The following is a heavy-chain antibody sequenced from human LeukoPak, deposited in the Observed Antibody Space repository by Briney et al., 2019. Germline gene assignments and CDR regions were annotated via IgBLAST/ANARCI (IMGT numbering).Heavy chain of an antibody. Sequence: GGSLRLSCAASGFTFSSYAMHWVRQAPGKGLEWVAVISYDGSNKYYADSVKGRFTISRDNSKNTLYLQMNSLGAEDTAVYYCARENYDSSGYYYPVLGYWGQGTLVTISS. CDR2: ISYDGSNK. CDR1: GFTFSSYA. J-gene: IGHJ4*02. CDR3: ARENYDSSGYYYPVLGY. V-gene: IGHV3-30*04. D-gene: IGHD3-22*01.